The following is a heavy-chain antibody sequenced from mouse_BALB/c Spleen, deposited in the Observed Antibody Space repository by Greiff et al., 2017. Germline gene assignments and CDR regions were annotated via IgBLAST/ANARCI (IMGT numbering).Heavy chain of an antibody. J-gene: IGHJ3*01. CDR2: ISDGGSYT. CDR1: GFTFSDYY. Sequence: EVKLVESGGGLVKPGGSLKLSCAASGFTFSDYYMYWVRQTPEKRLEWVATISDGGSYTYYPDSVKGRVTISRDNAKNNLYLQMSSLKSEDTAMYYCARDRTTATPFAYWGQGTLVTVSA. D-gene: IGHD1-2*01. CDR3: ARDRTTATPFAY. V-gene: IGHV5-4*02.